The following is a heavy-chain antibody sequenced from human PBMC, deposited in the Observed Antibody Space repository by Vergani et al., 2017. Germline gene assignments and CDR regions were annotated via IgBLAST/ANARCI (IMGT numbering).Heavy chain of an antibody. J-gene: IGHJ6*02. V-gene: IGHV3-23*01. CDR3: AKSNPRNRGYDYLYDYHAMDV. Sequence: EVQRLESGGDLVQPGGSLRLSCAASGFTFNHYAMNWVRQAPGKGLEWVSGISGSGGSTYYAGSVKGRFTISRDSSKNTLYLQMNSLSAGDTAVYYCAKSNPRNRGYDYLYDYHAMDVWGQGTTVTVSS. D-gene: IGHD5-12*01. CDR2: ISGSGGST. CDR1: GFTFNHYA.